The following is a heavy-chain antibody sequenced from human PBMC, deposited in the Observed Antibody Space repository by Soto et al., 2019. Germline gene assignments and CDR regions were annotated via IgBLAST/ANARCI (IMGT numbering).Heavy chain of an antibody. CDR1: GFTFSSYA. V-gene: IGHV3-23*01. J-gene: IGHJ3*02. Sequence: GGSLRLSCAASGFTFSSYAMSWVRQAPGKGLEWVSAISGSGGSTYYADSVRGRFTISRDNSKNTLYLQMNSLRAEDTAVYYCASPLYIVVLHDAFDIWGQGTMVTVSS. CDR3: ASPLYIVVLHDAFDI. CDR2: ISGSGGST. D-gene: IGHD2-15*01.